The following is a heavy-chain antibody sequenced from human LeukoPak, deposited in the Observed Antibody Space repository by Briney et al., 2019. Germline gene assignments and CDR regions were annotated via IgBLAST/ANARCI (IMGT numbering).Heavy chain of an antibody. Sequence: GGSLRLSCAASGFTFSSYGMHWVRQAPGKGLEWVAFIRYDGSNKYYADSVKGRFTISRDNSENTLYLQMNSLRAEDTAVYYCAKDGNYYDSSGYYDEDYWGQGTLVTVSS. V-gene: IGHV3-30*02. D-gene: IGHD3-22*01. J-gene: IGHJ4*02. CDR3: AKDGNYYDSSGYYDEDY. CDR2: IRYDGSNK. CDR1: GFTFSSYG.